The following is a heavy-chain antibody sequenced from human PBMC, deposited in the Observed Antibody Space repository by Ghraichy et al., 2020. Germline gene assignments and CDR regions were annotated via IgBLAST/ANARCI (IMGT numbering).Heavy chain of an antibody. Sequence: GGSLRLSCAASGFTFSEYYMDWVRQAPGKGLEWVGRIRKKVYGYSTDYAASVKGRFTISRDDSKNSLFLQMNSLKTDDTAVYYCARSYDGDHFDYWGQGTRVTVSS. J-gene: IGHJ4*02. D-gene: IGHD4-17*01. CDR3: ARSYDGDHFDY. CDR1: GFTFSEYY. V-gene: IGHV3-72*01. CDR2: IRKKVYGYST.